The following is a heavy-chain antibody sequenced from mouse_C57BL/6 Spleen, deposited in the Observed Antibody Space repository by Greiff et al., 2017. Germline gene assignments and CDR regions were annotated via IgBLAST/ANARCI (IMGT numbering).Heavy chain of an antibody. Sequence: QVQLQQSGAELVKPGASVKMSCKASGYTFTSYCITWVKQRPGQGLEWIGDIYPGSGSTNYNEKFKSKATLTGDTSSSTAYMQLSSLTSEDAAVYYCARESFIHSLRFAYWGQGTLVTVSA. V-gene: IGHV1-55*01. J-gene: IGHJ3*01. CDR3: ARESFIHSLRFAY. CDR1: GYTFTSYC. D-gene: IGHD6-2*01. CDR2: IYPGSGST.